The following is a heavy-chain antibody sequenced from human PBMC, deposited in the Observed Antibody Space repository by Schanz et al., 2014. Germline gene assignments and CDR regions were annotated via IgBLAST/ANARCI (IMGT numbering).Heavy chain of an antibody. J-gene: IGHJ4*02. CDR3: ARGGFGEVSYFDY. CDR2: ISASGGTT. V-gene: IGHV3-23*01. Sequence: DVHLLESGGGLVQPGGSLRLSCAASEFTFSTDAMSWVRQAPGKGLEWVSAISASGGTTYYADSVKGRFTISRDNSKNTLYLQMNSLRPEDTAVYYCARGGFGEVSYFDYWGQGTLVTVSS. D-gene: IGHD3-10*01. CDR1: EFTFSTDA.